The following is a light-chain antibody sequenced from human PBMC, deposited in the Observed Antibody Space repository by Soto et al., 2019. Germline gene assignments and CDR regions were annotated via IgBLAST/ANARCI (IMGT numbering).Light chain of an antibody. CDR3: QQRSTWPLT. Sequence: EIVLTQSPATLSLSPGESATLSCRASQSVGSDLTWYQQKPGQAPRLLIHGASNRATGIPARLRGSGSGTDFTLTIRRLEPEDFAVYYCQQRSTWPLTFGGGTKVEIK. CDR1: QSVGSD. V-gene: IGKV3-11*01. CDR2: GAS. J-gene: IGKJ4*01.